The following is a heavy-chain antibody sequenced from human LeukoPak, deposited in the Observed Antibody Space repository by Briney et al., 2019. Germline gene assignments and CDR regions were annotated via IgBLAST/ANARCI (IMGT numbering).Heavy chain of an antibody. CDR1: GFTFIKYW. CDR3: ATKQWLAPPPDS. J-gene: IGHJ4*02. Sequence: PGGSLRLSCAASGFTFIKYWMLWVRQAPGKGLESVSRINTDGTVTTYADSVKDRFTVSRDNADNTMFLQMNSVRDEDTAVYYCATKQWLAPPPDSWGQGTPVTVSS. D-gene: IGHD6-19*01. V-gene: IGHV3-74*01. CDR2: INTDGTVT.